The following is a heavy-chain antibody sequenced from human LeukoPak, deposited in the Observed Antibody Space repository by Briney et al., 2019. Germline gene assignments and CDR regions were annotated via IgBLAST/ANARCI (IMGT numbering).Heavy chain of an antibody. CDR1: GFTFSSYA. J-gene: IGHJ4*02. CDR3: ATSLSTGTTTYDY. V-gene: IGHV3-23*01. D-gene: IGHD1-7*01. Sequence: GGSLRLSYAASGFTFSSYAMSWVRQAPGKGLEWVSAISGSGGSTYYADSVRGRFTISRDNSKNTLYLQMNSLRAEDTAVYYCATSLSTGTTTYDYWGQGTLVTVSS. CDR2: ISGSGGST.